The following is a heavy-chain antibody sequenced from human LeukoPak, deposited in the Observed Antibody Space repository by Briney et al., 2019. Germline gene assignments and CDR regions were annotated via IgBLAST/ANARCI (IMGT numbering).Heavy chain of an antibody. J-gene: IGHJ4*02. V-gene: IGHV1-18*01. CDR1: GYTXTSYD. Sequence: ASVKVSCKASGYTXTSYDISWVRQAPGRGLEWMGWMSPYNGNTNYAQKLQGRVTMTTDTSTSTAYMELRSLTSDDTAVYYCARDHLGATLYSGFWGQGTLVTVSS. D-gene: IGHD1-26*01. CDR3: ARDHLGATLYSGF. CDR2: MSPYNGNT.